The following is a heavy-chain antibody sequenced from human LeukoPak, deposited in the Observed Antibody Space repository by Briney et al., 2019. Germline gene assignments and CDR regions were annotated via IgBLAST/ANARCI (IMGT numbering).Heavy chain of an antibody. D-gene: IGHD3-22*01. CDR2: SSNSGSYI. CDR1: GFTFSNYT. Sequence: GGSLRLSCAASGFTFSNYTMNWVRQAPGKGLEWVSSSSNSGSYIYYADSVKGRFTISRDNAKNSLYLQMNSLRAEDTAVYYCASTGRRDYHDSSGYPPDYWGQGTLVTVSS. CDR3: ASTGRRDYHDSSGYPPDY. V-gene: IGHV3-21*01. J-gene: IGHJ4*02.